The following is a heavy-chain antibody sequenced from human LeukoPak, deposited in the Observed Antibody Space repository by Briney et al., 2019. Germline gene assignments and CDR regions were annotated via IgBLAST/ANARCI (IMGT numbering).Heavy chain of an antibody. CDR1: GATLSSYA. CDR3: ARGPDCSSTSCYDREDKELRYFDWLLPFDY. J-gene: IGHJ4*02. D-gene: IGHD2-2*01. V-gene: IGHV1-69*06. CDR2: TIPIFGTA. Sequence: SGRVSCRASGATLSSYAISWVPQAPGQGLEWMGGTIPIFGTANYAQKFQGRFTITADNSTSTAYMDLGSLRSADTAVYYCARGPDCSSTSCYDREDKELRYFDWLLPFDYWGQGTLVTVSS.